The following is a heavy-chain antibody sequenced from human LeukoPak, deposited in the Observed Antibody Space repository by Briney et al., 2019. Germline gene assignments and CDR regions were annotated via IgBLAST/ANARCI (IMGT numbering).Heavy chain of an antibody. CDR3: ARVAYSSSWYLGGAFDI. J-gene: IGHJ3*02. CDR2: IYYTGNT. D-gene: IGHD6-13*01. Sequence: RSETLSLTCSVSGDSIIGYYWGWIRQPPGKGLEWIGNIYYTGNTYYNSSLKSRVTISLDTSKNQFSLKLSSVTAADTAVYYCARVAYSSSWYLGGAFDIWGQGTMVTVSS. CDR1: GDSIIGYY. V-gene: IGHV4-39*07.